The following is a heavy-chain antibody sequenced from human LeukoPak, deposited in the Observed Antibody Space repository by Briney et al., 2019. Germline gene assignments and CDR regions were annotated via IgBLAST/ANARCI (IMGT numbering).Heavy chain of an antibody. CDR1: GGSIGSGSYY. CDR3: ARAPGYLCSSTSCYESLSFDY. Sequence: SETLSLTCTVSGGSIGSGSYYWSWIRQPAGKGLEWIGRIYSSGSTNYNPSLKSRVTISLDTSKNQFSLKLSSVTAADTAVYYCARAPGYLCSSTSCYESLSFDYWGQGTLVTVSS. V-gene: IGHV4-61*02. D-gene: IGHD2-2*01. CDR2: IYSSGST. J-gene: IGHJ4*02.